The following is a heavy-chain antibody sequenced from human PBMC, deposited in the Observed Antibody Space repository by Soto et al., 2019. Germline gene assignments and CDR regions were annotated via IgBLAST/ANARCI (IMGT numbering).Heavy chain of an antibody. J-gene: IGHJ5*02. Sequence: SETRSVTCTVSGASIGTGGYYWGCVRQHPGKGLEWIEYIYYSGSTYYNPSLKSRVAISVDTSKNQFSLKLSSVTAADTAVYYCAREPSPWGQGTLVTVS. V-gene: IGHV4-31*03. CDR1: GASIGTGGYY. CDR3: AREPSP. CDR2: IYYSGST.